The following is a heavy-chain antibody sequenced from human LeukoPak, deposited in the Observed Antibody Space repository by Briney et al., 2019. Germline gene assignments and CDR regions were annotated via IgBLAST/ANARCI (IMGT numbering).Heavy chain of an antibody. CDR2: INPNSGAT. V-gene: IGHV1-2*02. D-gene: IGHD3-3*01. CDR3: ARDFRVTTEYNWFDP. CDR1: GYTFIGYY. Sequence: ASVKVSCKTSGYTFIGYYMNWVRQAPGQGPEWMGWINPNSGATNYAQKFQGRVTMTRDTSISTAYMELRRLKSDDTAVYYCARDFRVTTEYNWFDPWGQGTLVTVSS. J-gene: IGHJ5*02.